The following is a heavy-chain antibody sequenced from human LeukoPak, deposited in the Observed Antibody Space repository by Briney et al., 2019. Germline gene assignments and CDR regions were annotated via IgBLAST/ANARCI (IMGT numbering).Heavy chain of an antibody. D-gene: IGHD3-9*01. CDR1: GFTFSSYG. J-gene: IGHJ4*02. CDR3: AKERRGLAGLRYFDWLFPGDY. CDR2: ISGSGGST. Sequence: GGSLRLSCAASGFTFSSYGMSWVRQAPGKGLEWVSAISGSGGSTYYADSVKGRFTISRDNSKNTLYLQMNSLRAEDTAVYYCAKERRGLAGLRYFDWLFPGDYWGQGTLVTVSS. V-gene: IGHV3-23*01.